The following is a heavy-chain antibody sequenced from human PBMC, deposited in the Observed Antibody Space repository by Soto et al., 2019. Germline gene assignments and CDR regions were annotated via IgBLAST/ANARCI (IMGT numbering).Heavy chain of an antibody. V-gene: IGHV3-30-3*01. Sequence: GGSLRLSCAASGFTFSSYAMHWVRQAPGKGLEWVAVISYDGSNKYYADSVKGRFTISRDNSKNTLYLQMNSLRAEDTAVYYCARRPDPIAAAYFDYWGQGTLVTVSS. J-gene: IGHJ4*02. D-gene: IGHD6-13*01. CDR1: GFTFSSYA. CDR3: ARRPDPIAAAYFDY. CDR2: ISYDGSNK.